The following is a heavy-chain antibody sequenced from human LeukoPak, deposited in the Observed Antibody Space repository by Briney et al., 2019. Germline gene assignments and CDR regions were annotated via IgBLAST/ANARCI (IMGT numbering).Heavy chain of an antibody. D-gene: IGHD3-10*01. Sequence: SLRLSCAASGFTFDDYSMHWVRQAPGKGLEWVSGISWDSDTIDYADSVKGRFTISRDNAKNALYLQMNSLRAEDTAVYYCAKDLHYGSADYWGQGTLVTVSS. V-gene: IGHV3-9*01. J-gene: IGHJ4*02. CDR2: ISWDSDTI. CDR3: AKDLHYGSADY. CDR1: GFTFDDYS.